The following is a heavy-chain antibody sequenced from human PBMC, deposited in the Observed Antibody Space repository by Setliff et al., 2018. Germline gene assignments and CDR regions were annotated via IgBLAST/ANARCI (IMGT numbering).Heavy chain of an antibody. D-gene: IGHD3-3*01. V-gene: IGHV3-48*01. Sequence: GGSLRLSCAASGFSFSSYSMNWVRQAPGKGLEWISYISSSSSIIYYADSVKGRFTISRDNAKNSLYLQMNSLRGEDTAVYYCAKVGIFGGGYFDFWGQGTLVTSPQ. CDR2: ISSSSSII. CDR1: GFSFSSYS. J-gene: IGHJ4*02. CDR3: AKVGIFGGGYFDF.